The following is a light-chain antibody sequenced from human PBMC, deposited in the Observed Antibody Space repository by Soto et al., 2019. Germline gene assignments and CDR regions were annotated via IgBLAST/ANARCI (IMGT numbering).Light chain of an antibody. Sequence: DIQMTQSPSTLSASVGDRVTITCRASQSISSWLAWYQQKPGKAPKLLINTASSLESGVPSRFSGSGSGTEFTLTISSLQPDDVATYYCQQYNSYPFTFGQGTRLEIK. CDR3: QQYNSYPFT. J-gene: IGKJ5*01. CDR1: QSISSW. V-gene: IGKV1-5*03. CDR2: TAS.